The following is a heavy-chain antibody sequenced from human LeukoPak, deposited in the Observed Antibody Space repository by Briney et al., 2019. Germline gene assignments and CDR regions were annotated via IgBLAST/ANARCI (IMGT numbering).Heavy chain of an antibody. V-gene: IGHV4-59*01. D-gene: IGHD2-2*01. J-gene: IGHJ3*02. CDR3: ARGRYCSSTSCSPDAFDI. CDR1: GGSISSYY. Sequence: PSETLSLTCTVSGGSISSYYWSWIRQPPGKGLEWIGYIYYSGSTSYNPSLKSRVTISVDTSKNQFSLKLSSVTAADTAVYYCARGRYCSSTSCSPDAFDIWGQGTMVTVSS. CDR2: IYYSGST.